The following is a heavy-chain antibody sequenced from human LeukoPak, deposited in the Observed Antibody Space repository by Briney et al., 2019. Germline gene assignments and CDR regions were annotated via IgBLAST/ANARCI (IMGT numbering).Heavy chain of an antibody. Sequence: GESLKISCKGSGYSFTTYWIGWVRQMPGKGLEWMGVIYPGDSDTRYSPSFQGQVTISADKSISTAYLQWNSLKASDTAMYYCARGSRVFAHYDSSGYYSAFDIWGQGTMVTVSS. D-gene: IGHD3-22*01. CDR3: ARGSRVFAHYDSSGYYSAFDI. J-gene: IGHJ3*02. CDR1: GYSFTTYW. V-gene: IGHV5-51*01. CDR2: IYPGDSDT.